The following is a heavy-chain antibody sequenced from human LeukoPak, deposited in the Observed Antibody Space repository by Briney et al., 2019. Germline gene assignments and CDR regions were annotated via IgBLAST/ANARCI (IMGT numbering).Heavy chain of an antibody. J-gene: IGHJ3*02. CDR3: ARDRPRGPLGLDI. V-gene: IGHV4-30-4*01. CDR1: GGSISSGDYY. CDR2: IYYSGST. D-gene: IGHD1-14*01. Sequence: SETLSLTCTVSGGSISSGDYYWSWIRQPPGKGLEWIGYIYYSGSTYYNPSLKSRVTISVDTSKNQFSLKLSSVTAADPAVYYCARDRPRGPLGLDIWGQGTMVTVSS.